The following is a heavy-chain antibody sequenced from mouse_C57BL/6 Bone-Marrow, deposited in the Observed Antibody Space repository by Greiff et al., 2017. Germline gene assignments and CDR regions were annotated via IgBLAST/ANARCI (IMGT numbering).Heavy chain of an antibody. CDR3: SRRPVYYGSSMDFDY. Sequence: EVKLQESGPELVKPGASVKIPCKASGYTFTDYNMDWVKQSHGKSLEWIGDINPNNGGTIYNQKFKGKATLTGDKSSSTAYMELRSLTSEDTAVYYCSRRPVYYGSSMDFDYWGQGTTLTVSS. CDR2: INPNNGGT. V-gene: IGHV1-18*01. J-gene: IGHJ2*01. CDR1: GYTFTDYN. D-gene: IGHD1-1*01.